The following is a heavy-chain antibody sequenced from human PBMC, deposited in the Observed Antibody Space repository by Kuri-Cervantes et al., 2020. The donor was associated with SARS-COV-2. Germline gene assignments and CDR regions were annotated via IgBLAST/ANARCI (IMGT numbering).Heavy chain of an antibody. CDR3: AKSLLVPTAKSDS. CDR2: ISSSSSYI. Sequence: GGSLRLSCAASGFTFSSYSMNWVRQAPGKGLEWVSSISSSSSYIYYADSVKGRFTISRDNAKNSLYLQMNSLRAEDTAVYYCAKSLLVPTAKSDSWGQGTLVTVSS. D-gene: IGHD2-2*01. J-gene: IGHJ5*01. V-gene: IGHV3-21*04. CDR1: GFTFSSYS.